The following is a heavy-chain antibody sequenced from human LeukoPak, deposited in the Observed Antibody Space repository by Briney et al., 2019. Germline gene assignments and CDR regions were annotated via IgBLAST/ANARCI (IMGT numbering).Heavy chain of an antibody. CDR2: IYYSGST. D-gene: IGHD6-13*01. CDR1: GGSISSYQ. CDR3: ARDVRGAGTLAFDY. V-gene: IGHV4-59*01. J-gene: IGHJ4*02. Sequence: SETLSLTCTVSGGSISSYQWSWIRQPPGKGLEWIGYIYYSGSTNYNPSLKSRVTISVDTFKNQFSLQLRSVTAADTAVYYCARDVRGAGTLAFDYWGQGTLVTVSS.